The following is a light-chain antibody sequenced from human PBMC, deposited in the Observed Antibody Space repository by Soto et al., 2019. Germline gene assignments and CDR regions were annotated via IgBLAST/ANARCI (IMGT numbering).Light chain of an antibody. Sequence: EIVSTQSPGTLSLSPGERATLSCRASQSVSSSYLAWYQQKPGQAPRLLISGASTRATGIPDRFSGSGSGTDLNLTISRLQSEDFALYYCQKYNSWPLTCGGGTKVDIK. V-gene: IGKV3-20*01. CDR1: QSVSSSY. J-gene: IGKJ4*01. CDR2: GAS. CDR3: QKYNSWPLT.